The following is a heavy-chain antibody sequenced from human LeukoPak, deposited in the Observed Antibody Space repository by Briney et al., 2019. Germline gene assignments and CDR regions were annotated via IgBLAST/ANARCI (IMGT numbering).Heavy chain of an antibody. CDR2: IIVSNSYI. CDR3: ARDSLYYDILSGYDH. CDR1: GFTFVSYS. J-gene: IGHJ5*02. Sequence: PGSSLRLSCAAAGFTFVSYSVDWARHPAGNWRGWGSSIIVSNSYIYHPDSVKCRFTIPSDNANNSLYLEMNSLRDEDTAVYYCARDSLYYDILSGYDHWGQGTLVTVSS. D-gene: IGHD3-9*01. V-gene: IGHV3-21*01.